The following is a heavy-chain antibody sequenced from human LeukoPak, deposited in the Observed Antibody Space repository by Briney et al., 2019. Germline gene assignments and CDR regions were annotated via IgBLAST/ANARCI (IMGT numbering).Heavy chain of an antibody. Sequence: GGSLRLSCAASGFTFSSYGMHWVRQAPGKGLEWVAVISYDGSNKYYADSVKGRFTISRDNSKNTLYLQMNSLRAEGTAVYYCAKIPVQGWYYFDYWGQGTLDTVSS. CDR3: AKIPVQGWYYFDY. CDR1: GFTFSSYG. J-gene: IGHJ4*02. D-gene: IGHD6-19*01. CDR2: ISYDGSNK. V-gene: IGHV3-30*18.